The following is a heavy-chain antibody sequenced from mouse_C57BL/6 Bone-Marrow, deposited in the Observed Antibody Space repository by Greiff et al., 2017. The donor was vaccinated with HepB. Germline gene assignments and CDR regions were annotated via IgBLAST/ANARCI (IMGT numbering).Heavy chain of an antibody. J-gene: IGHJ4*01. Sequence: EVQLQQSGPVLVKPGASVKMSCKASGYTFTDYYMNWVKQSHGKSLEWIGVINPYNGGTSYNQKFKGKATLTVDKSSSTAYMELNSLTSEDSAVYYCETYGSSYDYAMDYWGQGTSVTVSS. CDR3: ETYGSSYDYAMDY. CDR2: INPYNGGT. V-gene: IGHV1-19*01. D-gene: IGHD1-1*01. CDR1: GYTFTDYY.